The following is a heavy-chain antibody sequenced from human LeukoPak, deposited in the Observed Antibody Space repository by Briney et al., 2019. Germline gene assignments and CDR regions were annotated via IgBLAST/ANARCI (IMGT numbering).Heavy chain of an antibody. CDR1: GYSFTTYW. CDR3: ARHEDFTYGGPPGAFDI. J-gene: IGHJ3*02. CDR2: IYPDDSNT. V-gene: IGHV5-51*01. D-gene: IGHD4-23*01. Sequence: HGESLKISCKGSGYSFTTYWIAWVRQMPGKGLEWMGIIYPDDSNTRYSPSFQGQVTISADKSISTAYLQWSSLKASDTAMYYCARHEDFTYGGPPGAFDIWGQGTMVTVSS.